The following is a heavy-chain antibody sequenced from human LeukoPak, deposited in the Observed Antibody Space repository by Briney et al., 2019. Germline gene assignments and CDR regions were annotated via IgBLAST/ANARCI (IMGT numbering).Heavy chain of an antibody. V-gene: IGHV3-74*01. CDR1: GFTFSSCW. CDR3: ARDRVGATLYFDY. CDR2: INSDGSST. Sequence: GGSLRLSCAASGFTFSSCWMHWVRQAPGKGLVWVSRINSDGSSTSYADSAKGRFTISRDNSKNTLYLQMNSLRAEDTAVYYCARDRVGATLYFDYWGQGTLVTVSS. J-gene: IGHJ4*02. D-gene: IGHD1-26*01.